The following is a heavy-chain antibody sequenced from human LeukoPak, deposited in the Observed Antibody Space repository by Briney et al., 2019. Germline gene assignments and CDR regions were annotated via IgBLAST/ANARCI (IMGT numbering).Heavy chain of an antibody. V-gene: IGHV3-73*01. J-gene: IGHJ4*02. D-gene: IGHD3-22*01. CDR2: IRSKANSYAT. Sequence: GGSLRLSCAASGFTFSGSAMHWVRQASGKGLEWVGRIRSKANSYATAYAASVKGRFTISRDDSKNTAYLQMNSLKTEDTAVYYCTSPYYYDSSGYYPFDHWGQGTLVTVSS. CDR1: GFTFSGSA. CDR3: TSPYYYDSSGYYPFDH.